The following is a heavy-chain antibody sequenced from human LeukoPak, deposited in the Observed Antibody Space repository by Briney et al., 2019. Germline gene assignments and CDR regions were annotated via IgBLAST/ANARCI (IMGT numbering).Heavy chain of an antibody. J-gene: IGHJ4*02. Sequence: ASVKVSCKASGYTFSSYAIHWVRQAPGQRLEWMGWVSAGNGNTKYSQNFQGRVTFISNTSATTAFMELSSLRSEDAAVYYCARDSGSGSNDYWGQGTLVTVSS. D-gene: IGHD1-26*01. CDR1: GYTFSSYA. CDR2: VSAGNGNT. CDR3: ARDSGSGSNDY. V-gene: IGHV1-3*01.